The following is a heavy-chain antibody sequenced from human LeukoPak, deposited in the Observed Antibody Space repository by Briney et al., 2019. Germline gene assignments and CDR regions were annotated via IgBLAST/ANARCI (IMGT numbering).Heavy chain of an antibody. CDR1: GFTVSPTS. CDR3: ARVFHVVTRAFDI. CDR2: IHSDGGA. D-gene: IGHD4-23*01. V-gene: IGHV3-66*01. Sequence: GGSLRLSCVASGFTVSPTSMTWVRQAPGKGLEWVSIIHSDGGAYYAYSVEGRFTISKDNSKNTVYLQMNRVRAEDTAVYHCARVFHVVTRAFDIWGQGTLVTVSS. J-gene: IGHJ3*02.